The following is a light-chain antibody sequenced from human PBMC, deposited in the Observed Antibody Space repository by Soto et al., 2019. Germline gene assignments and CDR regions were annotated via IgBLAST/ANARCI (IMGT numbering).Light chain of an antibody. J-gene: IGKJ4*01. Sequence: EIVMTQSPDTLSVSPGERATLSCRASQSVSSNLAWYQQKPGQAPRLLIYGASIRATGIPARFSGSGSGTEFTLTISSLQSEDFAVYYCQQYNNWPSLTFGGGTKVEIK. V-gene: IGKV3D-15*01. CDR2: GAS. CDR3: QQYNNWPSLT. CDR1: QSVSSN.